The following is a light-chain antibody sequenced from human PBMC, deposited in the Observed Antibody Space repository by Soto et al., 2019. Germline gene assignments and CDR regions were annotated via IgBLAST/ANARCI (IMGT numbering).Light chain of an antibody. J-gene: IGKJ5*01. V-gene: IGKV3D-20*02. Sequence: EIVLTQSPGTLSLSPGERSTLSCRASQSISSSYLAWYQQKPGQAPRLLIYDAFNRATGIPARFSGSGSGTDFTLTISYLEPEDSAVYYCQQRSNWPVFGQGTQLEIK. CDR3: QQRSNWPV. CDR2: DAF. CDR1: QSISSSY.